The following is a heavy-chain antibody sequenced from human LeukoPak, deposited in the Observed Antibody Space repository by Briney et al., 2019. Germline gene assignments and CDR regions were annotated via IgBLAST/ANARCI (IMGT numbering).Heavy chain of an antibody. V-gene: IGHV4-59*11. CDR1: GGSISSHY. J-gene: IGHJ5*02. CDR2: IYYSGST. D-gene: IGHD3-10*01. CDR3: ARVYGSGRSDWFDP. Sequence: LETLSLTCTVSGGSISSHYWSWIRQPPGKGLEWIGYIYYSGSTNYNPSLKSRVTISVDTSKNQFSLKLSSVTAADTAVYYCARVYGSGRSDWFDPWGQGTLVTVSS.